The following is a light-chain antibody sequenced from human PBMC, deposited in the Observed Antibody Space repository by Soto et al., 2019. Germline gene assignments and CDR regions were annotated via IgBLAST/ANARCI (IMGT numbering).Light chain of an antibody. CDR1: QGNSSY. Sequence: QGNSSYLAWYQQKPVKAPKLLIYAASTLQSGVPSRFSHSGSGTDFSFAISTLQPKDFATQCGHQLNSYAHFRRGTKV. J-gene: IGKJ4*01. V-gene: IGKV1-9*01. CDR3: HQLNSYAH. CDR2: AAS.